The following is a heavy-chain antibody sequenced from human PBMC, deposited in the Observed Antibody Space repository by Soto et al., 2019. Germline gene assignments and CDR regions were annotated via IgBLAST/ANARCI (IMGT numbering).Heavy chain of an antibody. CDR2: IYYSGST. CDR3: ARPEGGPYYYSMDV. Sequence: SETLSLTCTVSGGSISSSSYYWGWIRQPPGKGLEWIGSIYYSGSTYYNPSLKSRVTISVDTSKNQFSLKLSSVTAAGTAVYYCARPEGGPYYYSMDVWGQGTTVTVSS. V-gene: IGHV4-39*01. CDR1: GGSISSSSYY. J-gene: IGHJ6*02. D-gene: IGHD1-26*01.